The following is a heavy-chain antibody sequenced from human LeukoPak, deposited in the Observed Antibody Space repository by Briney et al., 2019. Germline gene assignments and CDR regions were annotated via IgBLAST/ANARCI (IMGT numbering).Heavy chain of an antibody. D-gene: IGHD4-23*01. Sequence: SETPSLTCTVSGGSLSSGDYYWSWIRQPPGTGLEWIGHIYYSGSTYYNPSLKSRVTISVDTSKNQFSLKLSSVTAADTAVYYCARDDYGGVFDYWGQGTLVTVSS. CDR1: GGSLSSGDYY. J-gene: IGHJ4*02. V-gene: IGHV4-30-4*01. CDR3: ARDDYGGVFDY. CDR2: IYYSGST.